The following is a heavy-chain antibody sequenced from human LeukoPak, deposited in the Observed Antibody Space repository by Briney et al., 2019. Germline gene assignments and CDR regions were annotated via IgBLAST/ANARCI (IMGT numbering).Heavy chain of an antibody. Sequence: PSETLPLTCTVSGYSISSGYYWGWIRQPPGKGLEWIGSIYHSGSTYYNPSLKSRVTMSVDTSKNQFSLRLKSVTAADTAVYYCAREGEGDSSSSNWFDPWGQGTLVTVSS. D-gene: IGHD6-6*01. CDR1: GYSISSGYY. J-gene: IGHJ5*02. V-gene: IGHV4-38-2*02. CDR3: AREGEGDSSSSNWFDP. CDR2: IYHSGST.